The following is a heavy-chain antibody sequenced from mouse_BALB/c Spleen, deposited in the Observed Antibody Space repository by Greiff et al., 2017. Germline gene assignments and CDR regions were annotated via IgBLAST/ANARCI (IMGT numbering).Heavy chain of an antibody. V-gene: IGHV1-54*01. Sequence: QVQLQQSGAELVRPGTSVKVSCKASGYAFTNYLIEWVKQRPGQGLEWIGVINPGSGGTNYNEKFKGKATLTADKSSSTAYMQLSSLPSDDSAVYFCASPAHYYDLDYWGQGTTVTVSS. CDR1: GYAFTNYL. CDR2: INPGSGGT. J-gene: IGHJ4*01. CDR3: ASPAHYYDLDY.